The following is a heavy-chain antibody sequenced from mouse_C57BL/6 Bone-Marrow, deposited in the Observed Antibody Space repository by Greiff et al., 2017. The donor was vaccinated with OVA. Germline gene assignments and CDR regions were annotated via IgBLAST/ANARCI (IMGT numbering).Heavy chain of an antibody. CDR1: GFTFSSYG. V-gene: IGHV5-6*01. CDR3: ARSVVPFDY. CDR2: ISSGGSYT. J-gene: IGHJ2*01. D-gene: IGHD1-1*01. Sequence: EVMLVESGGDLVKPGGSLKLSCAASGFTFSSYGMSWVRQTPDKRLEWVATISSGGSYTYYPDSVKGRFTISRDNAKKTLYLQMSGLKSEDTAMYYCARSVVPFDYWGQGTTLTVSS.